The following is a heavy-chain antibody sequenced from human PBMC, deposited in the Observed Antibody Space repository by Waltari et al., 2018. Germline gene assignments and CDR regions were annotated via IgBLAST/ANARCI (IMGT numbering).Heavy chain of an antibody. J-gene: IGHJ4*03. CDR2: IKCCGTT. D-gene: IGHD2-21*01. CDR3: AMAHIRSFGALTVPTSVDC. Sequence: QVELQQWGAGLLKPSETLSITCAVYGGSFTGYYWTWIRQFPGKGLEYIEEIKCCGTTHSTPSVRSRVAQSAGRSKNQCPLKLPSMTAADTAVYYGAMAHIRSFGALTVPTSVDCWRHGIWIAVSS. CDR1: GGSFTGYY. V-gene: IGHV4-34*01.